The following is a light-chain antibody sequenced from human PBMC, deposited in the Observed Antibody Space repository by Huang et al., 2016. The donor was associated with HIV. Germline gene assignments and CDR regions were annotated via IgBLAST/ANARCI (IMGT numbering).Light chain of an antibody. CDR2: DGS. CDR1: QSIRSN. V-gene: IGKV3-15*01. Sequence: EIVLTQSPATLSVSPGERVTRSCRASQSIRSNLAWFQHKPAQAPRLLIYDGSTRATGVPARFSGRASGTAFTLTISSLQSEDLAVYFCHQYNKWHSFGQGTKLDI. CDR3: HQYNKWHS. J-gene: IGKJ2*01.